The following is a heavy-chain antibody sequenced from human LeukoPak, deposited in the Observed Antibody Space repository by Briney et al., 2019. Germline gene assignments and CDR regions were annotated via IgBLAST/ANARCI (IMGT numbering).Heavy chain of an antibody. CDR2: ISRSSSTI. CDR1: RFTFSHYS. CDR3: ARDTPFDY. V-gene: IGHV3-48*02. Sequence: PGGSLRLSCAASRFTFSHYSVNWVREAPGKGLEWISYISRSSSTIYYTDSVKGRFSNSRDNAKNSLYLQMNSLRDEDTAVYYCARDTPFDYWGQGTLVTVSS. J-gene: IGHJ4*02.